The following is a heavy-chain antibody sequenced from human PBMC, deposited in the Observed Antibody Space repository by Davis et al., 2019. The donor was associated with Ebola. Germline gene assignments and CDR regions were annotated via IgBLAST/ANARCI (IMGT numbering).Heavy chain of an antibody. CDR1: GYTFTSFA. V-gene: IGHV1-69*04. D-gene: IGHD1-26*01. J-gene: IGHJ4*02. Sequence: SVKVSCKASGYTFTSFAISWVRQAPGQGLEWMGRIIPILGIANYAQKFQGRVTITADKSTSTAYMELSSLRSEDTAVYYCARDIVGATGGGDYWGQGTLVTVSS. CDR2: IIPILGIA. CDR3: ARDIVGATGGGDY.